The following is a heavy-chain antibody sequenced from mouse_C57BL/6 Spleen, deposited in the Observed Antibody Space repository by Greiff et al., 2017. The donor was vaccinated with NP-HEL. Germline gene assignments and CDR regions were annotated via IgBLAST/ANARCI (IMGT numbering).Heavy chain of an antibody. V-gene: IGHV1-26*01. CDR3: ARDTTVVARLYYFDY. D-gene: IGHD1-1*01. Sequence: EVQLQQSGPELVKPGASVKISCKASGYTFTDYYMNWVKQSHGKSLEWIGDINPNNGGNSYNQKFKGKAKLTVDKSSSTAYMELRSLTSEDSAVYYCARDTTVVARLYYFDYWGQGTTLTVSS. CDR2: INPNNGGN. J-gene: IGHJ2*01. CDR1: GYTFTDYY.